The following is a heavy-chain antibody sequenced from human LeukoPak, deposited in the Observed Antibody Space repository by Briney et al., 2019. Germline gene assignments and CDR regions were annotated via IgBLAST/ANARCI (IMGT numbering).Heavy chain of an antibody. CDR2: FYYSGGT. V-gene: IGHV4-59*01. Sequence: PSETLSLTCTVSGGSISGYYWSWLRQPPGKGLEWIGYFYYSGGTNYNPSLKSRVTISVDTSKNQFSLKLSSVTAADTAVYYCARSRYCSSTSCYGGGDYYYYYMDVWGKGTTVTVSS. CDR3: ARSRYCSSTSCYGGGDYYYYYMDV. D-gene: IGHD2-2*01. CDR1: GGSISGYY. J-gene: IGHJ6*03.